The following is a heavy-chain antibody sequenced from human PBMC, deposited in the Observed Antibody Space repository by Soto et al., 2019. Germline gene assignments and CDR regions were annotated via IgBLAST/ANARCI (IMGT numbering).Heavy chain of an antibody. CDR1: GFTFSSYA. Sequence: GGSLRLSCAASGFTFSSYAMSWVRQAPGKGLEWVSAISGSGGSTYYADSVKGRFTISRDNSKNTLYLQMNSLRAEDTAVYYCAKDLLEVNYDGSGSYYNFDYWGQGTLVTVSS. V-gene: IGHV3-23*01. J-gene: IGHJ4*02. CDR2: ISGSGGST. D-gene: IGHD3-10*01. CDR3: AKDLLEVNYDGSGSYYNFDY.